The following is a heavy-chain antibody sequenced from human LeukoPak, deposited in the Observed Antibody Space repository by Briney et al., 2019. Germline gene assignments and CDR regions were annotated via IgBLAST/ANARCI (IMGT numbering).Heavy chain of an antibody. V-gene: IGHV4-4*07. CDR3: ARDTAGSFDY. D-gene: IGHD4-17*01. CDR1: GGSISSYY. CDR2: IYTSGST. Sequence: SETLSLTCTVSGGSISSYYWSWIRQPAGKGLEWIGRIYTSGSTNYNPSLKSRVTMSVDTSKNQFSLQLNSVTPEDTAVYYCARDTAGSFDYWGQGTLVTVSS. J-gene: IGHJ4*02.